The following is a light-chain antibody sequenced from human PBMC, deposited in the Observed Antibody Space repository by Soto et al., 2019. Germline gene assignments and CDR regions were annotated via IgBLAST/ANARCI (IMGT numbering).Light chain of an antibody. CDR3: SSFTTSNTWV. J-gene: IGLJ3*02. V-gene: IGLV2-14*01. CDR2: EVS. Sequence: QSVLTQPASVSGSPGQSITISCTGASSDVGGYNHVSWHQQYPGKAPKLMIYEVSYRPSGISNRFSGSKSGNTASLTISGLQAEDEADYYCSSFTTSNTWVFGGGTKLTVL. CDR1: SSDVGGYNH.